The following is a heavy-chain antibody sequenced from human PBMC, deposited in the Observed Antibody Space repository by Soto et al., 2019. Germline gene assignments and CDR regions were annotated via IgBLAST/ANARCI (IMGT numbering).Heavy chain of an antibody. J-gene: IGHJ4*02. D-gene: IGHD3-22*01. CDR1: GGTFSSYA. Sequence: QVQLVQSGAEVKKPGSSVKVSCKASGGTFSSYAISWVRQAHGQGLEWMGGIIPIFGTANYAQKFQGRVTITADESTSTAYMELSSLRSEDTAVYYCARGYYYDSSGYYYDEGYYFDYWGQGTLVTVSS. CDR2: IIPIFGTA. V-gene: IGHV1-69*01. CDR3: ARGYYYDSSGYYYDEGYYFDY.